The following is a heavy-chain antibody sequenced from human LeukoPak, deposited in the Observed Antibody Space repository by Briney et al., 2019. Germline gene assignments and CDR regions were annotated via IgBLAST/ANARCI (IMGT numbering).Heavy chain of an antibody. J-gene: IGHJ5*02. V-gene: IGHV1-18*01. Sequence: ASVKVSCKASGYSFTSHGISWVRHPPGQGLELMGWISAYNGNTNYAQTLQDRVTMTTDTSTSTAYMEQRSLRADDTAVYYCARGGGKYYDDSSGYRSKNWFDPWGQGTLVTVSS. CDR2: ISAYNGNT. CDR3: ARGGGKYYDDSSGYRSKNWFDP. CDR1: GYSFTSHG. D-gene: IGHD3-22*01.